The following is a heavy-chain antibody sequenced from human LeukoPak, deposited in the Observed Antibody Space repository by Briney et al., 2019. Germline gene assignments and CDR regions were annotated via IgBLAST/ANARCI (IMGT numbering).Heavy chain of an antibody. CDR3: AKDQGYSSSWYVDAFDI. Sequence: AGSLRLSCAASGFTFSSYGMHWVRQAPGKGLEWVAVISYDGSNKYYADSVKGRFTISRDNSKNTLYLQMNSLRAEDTAVYYCAKDQGYSSSWYVDAFDIWGQGTMVTVSS. D-gene: IGHD6-13*01. CDR1: GFTFSSYG. V-gene: IGHV3-30*18. J-gene: IGHJ3*02. CDR2: ISYDGSNK.